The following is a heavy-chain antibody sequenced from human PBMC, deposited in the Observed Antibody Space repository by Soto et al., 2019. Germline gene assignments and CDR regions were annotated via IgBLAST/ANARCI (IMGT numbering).Heavy chain of an antibody. CDR3: AREYSSGWAKWLDP. CDR1: GGSISSYY. V-gene: IGHV4-59*01. CDR2: MYFSGST. Sequence: PSEALSLTCTVSGGSISSYYWSWIRQPPGKGLEWIGYMYFSGSTNYNPSLKSRVTISVDTSKNQFSLKLSSVTAADTAVYYCAREYSSGWAKWLDPWGQGTLVTVSS. J-gene: IGHJ5*02. D-gene: IGHD6-19*01.